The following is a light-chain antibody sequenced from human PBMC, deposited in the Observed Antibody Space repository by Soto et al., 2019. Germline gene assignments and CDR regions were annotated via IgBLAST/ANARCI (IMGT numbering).Light chain of an antibody. Sequence: DIQMTQSPSTLSATAGDRVTITCRASQSISSWLAWYQQKPGKAPKLLIYAASSLQSGVPSRFSGSRSGTDFTLTINSLQPEDFAVYYCQQTYNSPLTFGQGTKVDVK. V-gene: IGKV1-39*01. J-gene: IGKJ1*01. CDR1: QSISSW. CDR3: QQTYNSPLT. CDR2: AAS.